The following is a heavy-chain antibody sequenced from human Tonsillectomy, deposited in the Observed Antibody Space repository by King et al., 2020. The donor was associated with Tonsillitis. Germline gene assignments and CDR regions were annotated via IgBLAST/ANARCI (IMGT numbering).Heavy chain of an antibody. CDR3: AKVTPPGTTGTTYGMDV. V-gene: IGHV3-30*18. CDR1: GFTFSSYG. J-gene: IGHJ6*02. Sequence: VQLVESGGGVVQPGRSLRLSCAASGFTFSSYGMHWVRQAPGKGLEWVAVISYDGRNKYYADSVKGRFTISRDNSKNTLYLQMNSLRAEATAVCYCAKVTPPGTTGTTYGMDVWGQGTTVTVSS. D-gene: IGHD1-1*01. CDR2: ISYDGRNK.